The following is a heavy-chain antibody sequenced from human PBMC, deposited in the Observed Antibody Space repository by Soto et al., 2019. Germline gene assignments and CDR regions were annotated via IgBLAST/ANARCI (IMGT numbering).Heavy chain of an antibody. CDR1: GGSLSSYY. Sequence: PSETLSLTCDVSGGSLSSYYWSWVRQPPGKGLEWIGYIYYSGTHNYNPSLESRLTISIDTSKNQFSLRLSSVTAADTAVYYCARVQMATLYFDYWGQGTLVTGSS. D-gene: IGHD5-12*01. CDR2: IYYSGTH. J-gene: IGHJ4*02. CDR3: ARVQMATLYFDY. V-gene: IGHV4-59*01.